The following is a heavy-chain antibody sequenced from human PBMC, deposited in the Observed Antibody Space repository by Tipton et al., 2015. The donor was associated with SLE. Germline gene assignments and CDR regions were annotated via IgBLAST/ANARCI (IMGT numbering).Heavy chain of an antibody. CDR2: IWYDGSNK. CDR1: GFTFSSYG. D-gene: IGHD2-15*01. Sequence: SLRLSCAASGFTFSSYGMHWVRQAPGKGLEWVAVIWYDGSNKYYADSVKGRFTISRDNAKRSLFLQMYSLRAEDTALYYCAREGLATSLDYWGQGTLVTVSS. CDR3: AREGLATSLDY. V-gene: IGHV3-33*01. J-gene: IGHJ4*02.